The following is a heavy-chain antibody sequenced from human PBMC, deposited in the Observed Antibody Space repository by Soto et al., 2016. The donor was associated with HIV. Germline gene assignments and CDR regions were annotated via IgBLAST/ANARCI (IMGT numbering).Heavy chain of an antibody. Sequence: EVQLVESGGGLVQPGGSLRLSCTASGLTVSTNYMSWVRQAPGKGLEWVSIIYSGGNTYYADSVKGRFTISRDNSKNTLYLQMDSLRAEDTAVYYCMRDENYYEAYGMDVVGPRDHGHRLL. CDR1: GLTVSTNY. J-gene: IGHJ6*02. CDR2: IYSGGNT. CDR3: MRDENYYEAYGMDV. D-gene: IGHD3-22*01. V-gene: IGHV3-66*01.